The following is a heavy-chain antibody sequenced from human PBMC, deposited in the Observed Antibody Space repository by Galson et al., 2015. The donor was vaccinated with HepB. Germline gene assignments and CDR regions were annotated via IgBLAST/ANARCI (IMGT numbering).Heavy chain of an antibody. CDR2: ISSSSSTI. CDR1: GFTVSSNY. Sequence: SLRLSCAASGFTVSSNYMSWVRQAPGKGLEWVSYISSSSSTIYYADSVKGRFTISRDNAKNSLYLQMNSLRAEDTAVYYCARGTWGEYYYDSSDELGWYFDLWGRGTLVTVSS. J-gene: IGHJ2*01. V-gene: IGHV3-48*01. D-gene: IGHD3-22*01. CDR3: ARGTWGEYYYDSSDELGWYFDL.